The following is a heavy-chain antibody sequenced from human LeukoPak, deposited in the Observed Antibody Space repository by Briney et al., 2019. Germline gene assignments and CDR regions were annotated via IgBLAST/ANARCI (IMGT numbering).Heavy chain of an antibody. Sequence: ASVKVSCKASGYTFTSYDINWVRQATGQGLEWMGWMNPNSGNTGYAQKFQGRVTMTRNTSISTAYMELSSLRSEDTAVYYCARNLLLWFGESSSDCFDPWGQGTLVTVSP. CDR1: GYTFTSYD. CDR2: MNPNSGNT. CDR3: ARNLLLWFGESSSDCFDP. J-gene: IGHJ5*02. D-gene: IGHD3-10*01. V-gene: IGHV1-8*01.